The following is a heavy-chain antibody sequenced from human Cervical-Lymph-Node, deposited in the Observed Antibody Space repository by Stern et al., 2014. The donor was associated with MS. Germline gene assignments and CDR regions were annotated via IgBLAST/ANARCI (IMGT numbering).Heavy chain of an antibody. Sequence: MQLVESGPGLVKPSETLSLTCTVSGGSITSYYWSWIRQPPGKGLEWIGHVYYSGSTNSNPSLKSRVTISVDTSKNQFSLKLRSVTAADTAVYYCARRGQYGSYPLYYYYGMDVWGQGTTVTVSS. CDR1: GGSITSYY. V-gene: IGHV4-59*01. J-gene: IGHJ6*02. CDR3: ARRGQYGSYPLYYYYGMDV. CDR2: VYYSGST. D-gene: IGHD3-10*01.